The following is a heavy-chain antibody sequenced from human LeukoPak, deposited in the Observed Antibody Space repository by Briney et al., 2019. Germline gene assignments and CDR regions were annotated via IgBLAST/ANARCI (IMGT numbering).Heavy chain of an antibody. Sequence: SETLSLTCAVYGGSFSGYYWSWIRQPPGKGLEWIGEINHSGSTNYNPSLKSRVTISVDTSENQFSLKLSSVTAADTAVYYCARARMRDAFDIWGQGTMVTVSS. CDR2: INHSGST. CDR1: GGSFSGYY. V-gene: IGHV4-34*01. CDR3: ARARMRDAFDI. D-gene: IGHD2-8*01. J-gene: IGHJ3*02.